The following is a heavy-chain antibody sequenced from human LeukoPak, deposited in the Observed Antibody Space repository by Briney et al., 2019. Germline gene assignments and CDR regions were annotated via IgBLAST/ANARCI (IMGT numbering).Heavy chain of an antibody. CDR1: GFXFSSYA. J-gene: IGHJ4*02. CDR2: ISGSGDYT. Sequence: GGSLRLSCAASGFXFSSYAISWVRQAPGKGLEWVSSISGSGDYTYYADSVKGRFTISRDNSNNTLYLQMNSLRAEDTAVYYCAKGVSGAYYFDFWGQGTLVTVSS. D-gene: IGHD6-25*01. V-gene: IGHV3-23*01. CDR3: AKGVSGAYYFDF.